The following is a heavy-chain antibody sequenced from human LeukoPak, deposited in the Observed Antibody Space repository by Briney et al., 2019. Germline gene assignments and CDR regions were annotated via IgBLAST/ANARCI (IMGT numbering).Heavy chain of an antibody. CDR1: GASISSSRYY. D-gene: IGHD5-12*01. CDR3: ARHSLSGFDSEGVDY. CDR2: LYYSGNT. V-gene: IGHV4-39*01. J-gene: IGHJ4*02. Sequence: SETLSLTCTVSGASISSSRYYWAWIRQPPGKGLEWIGSLYYSGNTYSNPSLMSRVTISVDTSRTRFSLKLSSVTAADTAVYYCARHSLSGFDSEGVDYWGQGTLVTVSS.